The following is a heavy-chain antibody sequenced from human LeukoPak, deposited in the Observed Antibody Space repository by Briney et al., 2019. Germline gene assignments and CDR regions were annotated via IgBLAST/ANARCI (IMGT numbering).Heavy chain of an antibody. V-gene: IGHV1-2*04. J-gene: IGHJ4*02. CDR3: ARDNSQVEFDY. D-gene: IGHD2/OR15-2a*01. CDR2: VNPNSGGT. CDR1: GYTFTGYY. Sequence: ASVKVSCQASGYTFTGYYMHWVRQAPGQGLEWMGWVNPNSGGTNYAQKFQGWVTMTRDTSISTAYMELSRLRSDDTAVYYCARDNSQVEFDYWGQGTLVTVSS.